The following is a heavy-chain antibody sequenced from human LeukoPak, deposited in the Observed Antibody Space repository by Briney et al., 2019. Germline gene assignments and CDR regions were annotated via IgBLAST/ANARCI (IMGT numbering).Heavy chain of an antibody. CDR3: GRDSSGWYHWFDP. CDR1: GGSISSYY. CDR2: IYYSGST. J-gene: IGHJ5*02. D-gene: IGHD6-19*01. Sequence: ASETLSLTCTVSGGSISSYYWSWIRQPPGKGLEWIGYIYYSGSTNYNPSLKSRVTISVGTSKNQFSLKLSSVTAADTAVYYCGRDSSGWYHWFDPWGQGTLVTVSS. V-gene: IGHV4-59*01.